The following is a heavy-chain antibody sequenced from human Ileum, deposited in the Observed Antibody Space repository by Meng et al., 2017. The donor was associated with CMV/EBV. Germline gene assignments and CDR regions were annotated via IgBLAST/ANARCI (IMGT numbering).Heavy chain of an antibody. CDR3: VRDFYYLALGG. D-gene: IGHD3-22*01. Sequence: GESLKISCTASGFTFSGFWINWVRQAPGKGLVWVSRLSGDGSGSDYADSVKGRFTISRDNARNTLYLQMNSLRADDTAVYYCVRDFYYLALGGWGQGTMVTVSS. CDR2: LSGDGSGS. CDR1: GFTFSGFW. J-gene: IGHJ4*01. V-gene: IGHV3-74*01.